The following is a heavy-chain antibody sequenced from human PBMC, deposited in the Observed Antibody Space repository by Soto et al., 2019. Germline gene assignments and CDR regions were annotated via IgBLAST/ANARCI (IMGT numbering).Heavy chain of an antibody. D-gene: IGHD6-13*01. Sequence: QVQLVQSGAEVKKPGSSVKVSCKASGGTFSSYAISWVRQAPGQGLEWMGGIITIFGTANYAQKFQGRVTITANESTSTAYMELSSLRSADTDVYYCARGSSWYNLDDAFDIWGQGTMVTVAS. V-gene: IGHV1-69*01. J-gene: IGHJ3*02. CDR3: ARGSSWYNLDDAFDI. CDR1: GGTFSSYA. CDR2: IITIFGTA.